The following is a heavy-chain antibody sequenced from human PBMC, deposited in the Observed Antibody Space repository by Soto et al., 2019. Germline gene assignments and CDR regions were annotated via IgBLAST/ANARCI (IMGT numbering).Heavy chain of an antibody. CDR3: ARGNYYDRRGYFSALDI. CDR1: GYTFSSYV. V-gene: IGHV1-18*01. Sequence: QVLLVQSGGEVKNPGASVKVSCKASGYTFSSYVINWVRQAPGQGLEWLGWVSAYNDNINYAQTFQGRVTMTTDKSTNTAYMELRSLRSDDTAVYYCARGNYYDRRGYFSALDIWGQGTMVTVSS. J-gene: IGHJ3*02. D-gene: IGHD3-22*01. CDR2: VSAYNDNI.